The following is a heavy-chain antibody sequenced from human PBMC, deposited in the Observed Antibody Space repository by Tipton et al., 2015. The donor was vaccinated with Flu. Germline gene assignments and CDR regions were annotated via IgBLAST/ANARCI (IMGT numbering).Heavy chain of an antibody. CDR1: GEAFSDHY. CDR3: ARGNGGSSPANFDF. V-gene: IGHV4-34*01. Sequence: TLSLTCAVYGEAFSDHYWNWIRQPPGKGLEWIGEIKETGSTNYNPALKSRVTMSVDTSKNQFSLNLTSVTAADTAVYYCARGNGGSSPANFDFWGQGTLVTVSS. D-gene: IGHD1-26*01. J-gene: IGHJ4*02. CDR2: IKETGST.